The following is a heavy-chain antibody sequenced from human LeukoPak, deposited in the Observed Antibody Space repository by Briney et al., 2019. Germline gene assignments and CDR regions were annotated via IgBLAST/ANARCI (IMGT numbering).Heavy chain of an antibody. D-gene: IGHD6-13*01. CDR3: ARDRHGYFDY. Sequence: GVSLRLSCAASGFTFSDQYMIWLRQAPGKGLEAISYISHNGETKYYADSVKGRLSISRDNAKSSLYLQMNSLRVGDTAVYYCARDRHGYFDYWGQGTLVTVSS. CDR2: ISHNGETK. J-gene: IGHJ4*02. CDR1: GFTFSDQY. V-gene: IGHV3-11*01.